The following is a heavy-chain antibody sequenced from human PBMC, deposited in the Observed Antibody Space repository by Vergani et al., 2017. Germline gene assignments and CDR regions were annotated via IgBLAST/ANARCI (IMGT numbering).Heavy chain of an antibody. V-gene: IGHV4-39*07. CDR3: ARDRQDSSGSPMFDP. CDR1: GGSISSSSYY. CDR2: IYYSGST. J-gene: IGHJ5*02. Sequence: QLQLQESGPGLVKPSETLSLTCTVSGGSISSSSYYWGWIRQPPGKGLEWIGSIYYSGSTYYNPSLKSRVTISVDTSKNQFSLKLSSVTAADTAVYYCARDRQDSSGSPMFDPWGQGTLVTVSS. D-gene: IGHD3-22*01.